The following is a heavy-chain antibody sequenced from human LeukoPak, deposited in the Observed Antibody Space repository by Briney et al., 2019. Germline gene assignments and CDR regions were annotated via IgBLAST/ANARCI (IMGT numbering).Heavy chain of an antibody. CDR3: ARDEPRYWFDP. Sequence: SETLSLTCTVSGGSISSGDYYWRWIRQPPGKGLEWIGYIYYSGSTYYNPSLKSRVTISVDTSKNQFSLKLSSVTAADTAVYYCARDEPRYWFDPWGQGTLVTVSA. V-gene: IGHV4-30-4*08. CDR2: IYYSGST. J-gene: IGHJ5*02. CDR1: GGSISSGDYY.